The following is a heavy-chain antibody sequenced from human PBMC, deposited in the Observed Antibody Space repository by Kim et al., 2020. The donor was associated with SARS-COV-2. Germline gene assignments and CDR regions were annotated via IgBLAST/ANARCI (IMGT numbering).Heavy chain of an antibody. D-gene: IGHD2-2*02. CDR1: GYTFTGYY. CDR2: INPNSGGT. Sequence: ASVKVSCKASGYTFTGYYMHWVRQAPGQGLEWMGWINPNSGGTNYAQKFQGRVTMTRDTSISTAYMELCSLRSDDTAVYYCASARSCSSTRCYTLVYWGEGNRFTVS. V-gene: IGHV1-2*02. CDR3: ASARSCSSTRCYTLVY. J-gene: IGHJ4*02.